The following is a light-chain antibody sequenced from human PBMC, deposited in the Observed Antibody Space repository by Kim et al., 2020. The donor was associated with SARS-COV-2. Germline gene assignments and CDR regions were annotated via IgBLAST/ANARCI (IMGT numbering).Light chain of an antibody. J-gene: IGKJ5*01. CDR2: AAS. CDR3: QQYQSYPVT. CDR1: QDIKNN. V-gene: IGKV1-16*02. Sequence: ESVEDRDTMTCRASQDIKNNLVWFKQKPGKAPRSLIYAASSLQSGGPSKFSGSGSGTDITLTISSLQPEDFATYYCQQYQSYPVTFGQGTRLEIK.